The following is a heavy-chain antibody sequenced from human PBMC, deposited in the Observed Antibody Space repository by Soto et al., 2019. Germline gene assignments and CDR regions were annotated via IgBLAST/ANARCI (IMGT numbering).Heavy chain of an antibody. V-gene: IGHV4-59*02. CDR1: GDSVTSHY. CDR3: ARVAVAGRGNWYDP. D-gene: IGHD6-19*01. CDR2: MHYTGFT. J-gene: IGHJ5*02. Sequence: SETLSLTCSFSGDSVTSHYLTWIRQSPEKGLEWIGYMHYTGFTHYNPSLKSRLTISVDTSKNQFTLKLSSVTAADTAVYYCARVAVAGRGNWYDPWGQGTLVTVSS.